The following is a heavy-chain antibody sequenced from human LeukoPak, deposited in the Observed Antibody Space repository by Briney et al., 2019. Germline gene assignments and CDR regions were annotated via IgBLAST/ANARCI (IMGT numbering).Heavy chain of an antibody. Sequence: SETLSLTCTASGGSISSYYWNWLRQPAGKGLEWIGRIYTSGSTNYNPSLKSRVTMSVDTSKNQFSLKLSSVTAADTAVYYCAEVRRDTAMVTWGQGTLVTVSS. V-gene: IGHV4-4*07. CDR3: AEVRRDTAMVT. CDR2: IYTSGST. CDR1: GGSISSYY. D-gene: IGHD5-18*01. J-gene: IGHJ5*02.